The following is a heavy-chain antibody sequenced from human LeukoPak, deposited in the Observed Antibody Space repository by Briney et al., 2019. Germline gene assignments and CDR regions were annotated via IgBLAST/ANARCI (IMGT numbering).Heavy chain of an antibody. D-gene: IGHD2-21*02. V-gene: IGHV3-48*03. CDR3: ARTDLDCSAFDY. CDR2: ISSSGSTI. Sequence: GGSLRLSCAASGFTFSSYEMNWVRQAPGKGLEWVSYISSSGSTIYYADSVKGRFTISRDNAKNSLYLQMNSLRAEDTAVYYCARTDLDCSAFDYWGQGTLVTVSS. CDR1: GFTFSSYE. J-gene: IGHJ4*02.